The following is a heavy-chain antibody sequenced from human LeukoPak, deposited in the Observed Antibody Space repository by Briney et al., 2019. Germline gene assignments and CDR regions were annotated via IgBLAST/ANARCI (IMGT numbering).Heavy chain of an antibody. CDR3: ARDRGYNSDWPTDY. CDR1: GFTFSRYW. J-gene: IGHJ4*02. Sequence: PGGSLRLSCAASGFTFSRYWMHWVRQAPGKGLVWVSYINSDGSDTDYADSVKGRFTISRDNAKNTLYLQMNSLTAEDTAVYYCARDRGYNSDWPTDYWGQGTLVTVSS. D-gene: IGHD6-19*01. V-gene: IGHV3-74*01. CDR2: INSDGSDT.